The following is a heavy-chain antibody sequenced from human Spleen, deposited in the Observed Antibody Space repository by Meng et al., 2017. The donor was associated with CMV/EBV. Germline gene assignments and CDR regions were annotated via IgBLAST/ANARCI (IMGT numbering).Heavy chain of an antibody. D-gene: IGHD3-9*01. Sequence: SETLSLTCTVSGGSVSSGSYYWSWIRQPPGKGLEWIGYIYYSGSTNYNPSLKSRVTISVDTSKNQFSLKLSSVTAADTAVYYCAKDGATGYYGDYFFDAWGQGTLVTVSS. CDR3: AKDGATGYYGDYFFDA. V-gene: IGHV4-61*01. CDR2: IYYSGST. J-gene: IGHJ4*02. CDR1: GGSVSSGSYY.